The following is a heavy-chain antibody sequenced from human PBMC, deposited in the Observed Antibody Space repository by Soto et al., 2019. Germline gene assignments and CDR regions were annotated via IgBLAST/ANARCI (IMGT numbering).Heavy chain of an antibody. V-gene: IGHV1-69*01. D-gene: IGHD3-10*01. CDR3: ARTMYYCGSGSLGNYYHGMDV. J-gene: IGHJ6*02. CDR2: IIPIFGSP. Sequence: QVQLVQSGAEVKKPGSSVKVSCKASGGKFSSYGISWVRQAPGEGLEWMGGIIPIFGSPSYAQKFQGRVTITADESTSTAYMELSSMRSEDTAVYYCARTMYYCGSGSLGNYYHGMDVWGQGTTVTVS. CDR1: GGKFSSYG.